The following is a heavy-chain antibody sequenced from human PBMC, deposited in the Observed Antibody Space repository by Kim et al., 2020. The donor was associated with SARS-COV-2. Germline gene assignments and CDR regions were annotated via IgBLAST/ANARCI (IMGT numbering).Heavy chain of an antibody. D-gene: IGHD3-9*01. V-gene: IGHV3-30*04. Sequence: GGSLRLSCAASGFTFSSYAMHWVRQAPGKGLEWVAVISYDGSNKYYADSVKGRFTISRDNSKNTLYLQMNSLRAEDTAVYYCARRYFDWFHYWGQGTLVTVSS. CDR1: GFTFSSYA. CDR2: ISYDGSNK. J-gene: IGHJ5*01. CDR3: ARRYFDWFHY.